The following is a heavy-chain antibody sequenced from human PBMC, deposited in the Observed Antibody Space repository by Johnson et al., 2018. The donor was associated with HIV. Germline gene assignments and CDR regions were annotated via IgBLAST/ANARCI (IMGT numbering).Heavy chain of an antibody. D-gene: IGHD3-22*01. Sequence: EWVSVITTAGDTHYPGSVKGRFTISRENAKNSLYLQMNSLRAGDTAVYYCAKEGGRITMIVVEPDAFDIWGQGTMVTVSS. V-gene: IGHV3-13*01. CDR2: ITTAGDT. J-gene: IGHJ3*02. CDR3: AKEGGRITMIVVEPDAFDI.